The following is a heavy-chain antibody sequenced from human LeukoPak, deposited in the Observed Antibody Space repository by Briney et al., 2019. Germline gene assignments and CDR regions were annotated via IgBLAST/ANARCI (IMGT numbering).Heavy chain of an antibody. V-gene: IGHV1-2*02. D-gene: IGHD1-1*01. Sequence: ASVKVSCKASGYTFTGYYIHWVRQAPGQGLEWMGWINPNSGGTKHAQKFQGRVTMTRDTSITTAYMELSRLRSDDTAVYYCARFWNDCQCFDYWGQGTLVTVSS. CDR3: ARFWNDCQCFDY. CDR1: GYTFTGYY. CDR2: INPNSGGT. J-gene: IGHJ4*02.